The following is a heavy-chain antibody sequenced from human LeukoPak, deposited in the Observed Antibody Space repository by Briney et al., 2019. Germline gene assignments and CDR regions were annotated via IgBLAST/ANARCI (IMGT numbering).Heavy chain of an antibody. D-gene: IGHD3-22*01. Sequence: ASVKVSCKASGGTFSSYAISWVRQAPGQGLEWMGGIIPIFGTANYAQKFQGRVTITTDESTSTAYMELSSLRSEDTAVYCCARDADPYYYYDSSGYYPNWFDPWGQGTLVTVSS. CDR1: GGTFSSYA. CDR3: ARDADPYYYYDSSGYYPNWFDP. V-gene: IGHV1-69*05. J-gene: IGHJ5*02. CDR2: IIPIFGTA.